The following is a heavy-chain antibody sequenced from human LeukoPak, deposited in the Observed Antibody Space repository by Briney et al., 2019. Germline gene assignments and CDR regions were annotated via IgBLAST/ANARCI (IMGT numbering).Heavy chain of an antibody. D-gene: IGHD6-19*01. Sequence: GGSLRLSCAASGFTFSNSWMTWVRQAPGKGLVWVSRLNRDGITTTYADSVKGRFTISRDNANNTLYLQMNSLRAEDTAVYYCARVGVLNGWGHFDYWGQGALVTVSS. CDR3: ARVGVLNGWGHFDY. V-gene: IGHV3-74*01. CDR2: LNRDGITT. CDR1: GFTFSNSW. J-gene: IGHJ4*02.